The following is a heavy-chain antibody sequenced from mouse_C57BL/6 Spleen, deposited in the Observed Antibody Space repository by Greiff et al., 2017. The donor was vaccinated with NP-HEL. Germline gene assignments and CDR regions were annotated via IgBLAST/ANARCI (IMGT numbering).Heavy chain of an antibody. CDR3: ARSRDYDGRGYFDY. CDR1: GYSFTGYF. CDR2: INPYNGDT. D-gene: IGHD2-4*01. Sequence: EVKLVESGPELVKPGDSVKISCKASGYSFTGYFMNWVMQSHGKSLEWIGRINPYNGDTFYNQKFKGKATLTVDKSSSTAHMELRSLTSEDSAVYYWARSRDYDGRGYFDYWGQGTTLTVSS. V-gene: IGHV1-20*01. J-gene: IGHJ2*01.